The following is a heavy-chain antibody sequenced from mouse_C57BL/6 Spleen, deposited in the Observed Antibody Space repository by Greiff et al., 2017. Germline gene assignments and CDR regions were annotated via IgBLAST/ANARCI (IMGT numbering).Heavy chain of an antibody. CDR1: GYAFSSSW. CDR2: IFPGSGDT. CDR3: VSPFAY. Sequence: QVQLQQSGPELVKPGASVKISCKASGYAFSSSWMHWVKQRPGKGLEWIGRIFPGSGDTNYNGKFKGKATLTADKSSSTAYMQLSSLTSEDSAGYFCVSPFAYWGQGTLVTVSA. J-gene: IGHJ3*01. V-gene: IGHV1-82*01.